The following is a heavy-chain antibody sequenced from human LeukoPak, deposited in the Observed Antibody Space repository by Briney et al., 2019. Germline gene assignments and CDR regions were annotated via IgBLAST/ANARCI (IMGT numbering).Heavy chain of an antibody. CDR2: INPNSGGT. D-gene: IGHD6-13*01. V-gene: IGHV1-2*02. CDR3: ARESGRDSSSWYATANWFDP. CDR1: GYTFTGYY. Sequence: GASVKVSCKASGYTFTGYYMHWVRQAPGQGLEWMGWINPNSGGTNYAQKFQGRVTMTRDTSISTAYMELSRLRSDDTAVYYCARESGRDSSSWYATANWFDPWGQGTLVTVSS. J-gene: IGHJ5*02.